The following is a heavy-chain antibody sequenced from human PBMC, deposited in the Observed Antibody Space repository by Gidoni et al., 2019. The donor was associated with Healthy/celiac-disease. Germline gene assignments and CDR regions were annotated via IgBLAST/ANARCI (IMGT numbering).Heavy chain of an antibody. J-gene: IGHJ4*02. Sequence: EVQLLESGGGLVQPGGSLRLSCAASGFTFSSYAMSWVRQAPGKGLEWVSAISGSGGSTYYADAVKGRFTISRDNSKNTLYLQMNSLRAEDTAVYYCAKAGGKWELLEAQDYWGQGTLVTVSS. D-gene: IGHD1-26*01. V-gene: IGHV3-23*01. CDR1: GFTFSSYA. CDR3: AKAGGKWELLEAQDY. CDR2: ISGSGGST.